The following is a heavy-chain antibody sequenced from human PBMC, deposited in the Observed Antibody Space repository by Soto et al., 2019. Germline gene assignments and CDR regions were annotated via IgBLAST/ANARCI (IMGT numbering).Heavy chain of an antibody. D-gene: IGHD3-22*01. CDR3: ASHEGVFHSRDPSRAAHYDYGMDV. J-gene: IGHJ6*02. CDR1: GYIFTGFY. CDR2: IKPDSGGT. Sequence: ASVKVSCKASGYIFTGFYIHWVRQAPGQGLEWMGGIKPDSGGTDYAEKLQGRVTMTRDTSINTAYMELSRLRHDDTAVYYCASHEGVFHSRDPSRAAHYDYGMDVWGQGTTFTVSS. V-gene: IGHV1-2*02.